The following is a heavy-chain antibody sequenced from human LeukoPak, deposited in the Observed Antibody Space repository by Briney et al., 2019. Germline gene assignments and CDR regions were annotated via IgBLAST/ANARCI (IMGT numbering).Heavy chain of an antibody. D-gene: IGHD3-10*01. CDR1: GYTFTSYG. V-gene: IGHV1-18*01. CDR2: ISAYNGNT. Sequence: GASVKVSCKASGYTFTSYGISWVRQAPGQGLEWMGWISAYNGNTNYAQKLQGRVTMTTDTSTSTAYMELRSLRSDDTAVYYCARDIPSASRIWFGESNWFDPWGQGTLVTVSS. CDR3: ARDIPSASRIWFGESNWFDP. J-gene: IGHJ5*02.